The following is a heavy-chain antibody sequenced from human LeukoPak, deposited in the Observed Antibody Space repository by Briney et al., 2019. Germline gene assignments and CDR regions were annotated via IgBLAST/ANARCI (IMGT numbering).Heavy chain of an antibody. CDR1: GYTFTGYY. Sequence: RRASVKVSCKASGYTFTGYYMHWVRQAPGQGLEWMGWINPNSGGTNYAQKFQGRVTMTRDTSISTAYMELSRLRSDDTAVYYCARRMITMVRGVQRRVNWFDPWGQGTLVTVSS. CDR3: ARRMITMVRGVQRRVNWFDP. J-gene: IGHJ5*02. D-gene: IGHD3-10*01. V-gene: IGHV1-2*02. CDR2: INPNSGGT.